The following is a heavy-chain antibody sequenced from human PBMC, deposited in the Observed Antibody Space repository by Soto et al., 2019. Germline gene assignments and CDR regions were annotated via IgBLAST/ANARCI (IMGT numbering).Heavy chain of an antibody. CDR1: GFTVSSNY. J-gene: IGHJ3*02. D-gene: IGHD2-2*01. CDR3: ARDPSRFGAIDI. CDR2: IYSGGST. V-gene: IGHV3-53*01. Sequence: QSGGSLRLSCAASGFTVSSNYMNWVRQAPGKGLEWVSVIYSGGSTYYADSVKGRFTISRDNSKNTLYLQMNSLRAEDTALYYCARDPSRFGAIDIWGQGTMVTVSS.